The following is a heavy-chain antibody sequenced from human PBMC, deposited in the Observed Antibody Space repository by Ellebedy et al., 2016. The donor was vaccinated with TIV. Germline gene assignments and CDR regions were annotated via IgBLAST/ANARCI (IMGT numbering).Heavy chain of an antibody. Sequence: AASVKVSCKASGYTFTNYGIHWVRQAHGQGLEWMGWISADNGEAEFAQNFQGRVIMTTEASTSTFSMELRSLRSDDTAVYYCASGWAAAAGAPSLDYWGQGTLVTVSS. V-gene: IGHV1-18*01. D-gene: IGHD6-13*01. J-gene: IGHJ4*02. CDR2: ISADNGEA. CDR1: GYTFTNYG. CDR3: ASGWAAAAGAPSLDY.